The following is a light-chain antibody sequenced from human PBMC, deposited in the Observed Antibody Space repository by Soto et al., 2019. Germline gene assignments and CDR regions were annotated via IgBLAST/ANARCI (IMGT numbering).Light chain of an antibody. Sequence: QSVLTQPPSVSGAPGQRVTISCTGSSSNIGAGYDVHWYQQLPGPAPKLLIYGNSNRPSGVPDRFSGSKSGTPASLAITGPQAEDEADYDCQSYDSSLSVVFGGGTKLTAL. V-gene: IGLV1-40*01. J-gene: IGLJ2*01. CDR2: GNS. CDR1: SSNIGAGYD. CDR3: QSYDSSLSVV.